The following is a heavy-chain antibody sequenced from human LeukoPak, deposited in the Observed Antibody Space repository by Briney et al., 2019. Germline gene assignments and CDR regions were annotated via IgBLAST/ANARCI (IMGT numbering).Heavy chain of an antibody. CDR1: GDSISSHY. V-gene: IGHV4-59*11. CDR2: IYYSGST. J-gene: IGHJ4*02. Sequence: SETLSLTCTVSGDSISSHYWSWIRQPPGKGLEWIGYIYYSGSTNYNPSLKSRVTISVDTSKNQFSLKLSSVTAADTAVYYCATNPHWGQGTLGTV. CDR3: ATNPH.